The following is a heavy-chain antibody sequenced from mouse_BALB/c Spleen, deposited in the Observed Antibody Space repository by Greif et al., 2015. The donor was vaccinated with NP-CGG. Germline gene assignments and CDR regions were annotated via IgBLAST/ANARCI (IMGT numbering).Heavy chain of an antibody. J-gene: IGHJ4*01. CDR1: GYTFTDYY. Sequence: VQLQQSGPELVKPGASVKISCKASGYTFTDYYINWVKQKPGQGLEWIGWIYPGSGNTKYNEKSKGKATLTVDTPSSTAYMQLSSLTSEDTAVYFCARRTGTVAMDYWGQGTSVTVSS. V-gene: IGHV1-84*02. D-gene: IGHD4-1*01. CDR2: IYPGSGNT. CDR3: ARRTGTVAMDY.